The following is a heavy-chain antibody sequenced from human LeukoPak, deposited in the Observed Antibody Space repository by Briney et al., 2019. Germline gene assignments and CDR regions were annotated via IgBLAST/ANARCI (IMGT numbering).Heavy chain of an antibody. V-gene: IGHV3-30*02. CDR2: IRYDGSNK. D-gene: IGHD2-2*01. J-gene: IGHJ6*03. CDR3: AKAQYCSSTSCYDGGIYYYMDV. CDR1: GFTFSSYG. Sequence: GGSLRLSCAASGFTFSSYGMHWVRQAPGKGLEWVAFIRYDGSNKYYADSVKGRFTISRDNSKNTLYLQMNSLRAEDTAVYYCAKAQYCSSTSCYDGGIYYYMDVWGKGTTVTVSS.